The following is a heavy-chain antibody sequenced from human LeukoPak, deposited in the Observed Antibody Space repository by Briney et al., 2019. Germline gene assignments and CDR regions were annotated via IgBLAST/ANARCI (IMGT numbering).Heavy chain of an antibody. D-gene: IGHD3-10*01. CDR1: GGSISSYY. J-gene: IGHJ4*02. V-gene: IGHV4-4*07. CDR3: ARGLPYNSGTYRHSFHY. Sequence: SETLSLTCTVSGGSISSYYWSWIRQPAGKGLEWIGHIYTSGSTNYHPSLKSRVTMSVDTSKNQFSLTLSSVTAADTAVYYCARGLPYNSGTYRHSFHYWGQGTLVTVYS. CDR2: IYTSGST.